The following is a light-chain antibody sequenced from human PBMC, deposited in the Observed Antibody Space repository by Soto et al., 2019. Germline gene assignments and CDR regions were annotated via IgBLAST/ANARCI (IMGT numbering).Light chain of an antibody. J-gene: IGKJ5*01. CDR2: DAS. V-gene: IGKV3-11*01. CDR1: QNVSSY. CDR3: QQRSNWIT. Sequence: EIVLTQSPATLSLSPGERAILSCRASQNVSSYLAWYQQKPGQAPRLLIYDASNRATGIPARFSGSGSGTDFTLTISSLEPEDFAVYYCQQRSNWITFGQGTRLEIK.